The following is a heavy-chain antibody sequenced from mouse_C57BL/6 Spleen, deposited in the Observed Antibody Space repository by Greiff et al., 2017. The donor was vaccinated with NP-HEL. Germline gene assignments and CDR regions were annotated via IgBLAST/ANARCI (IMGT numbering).Heavy chain of an antibody. Sequence: QVQLQQSGAELVKPGASVKISCKASGYAFSSYWMNWVKQRPGKGLEWIGQIYPGDGDTNYNGKFKGKATLTADKSSSTAYMQLSSLTSEDSAVYFCARRGGITTVEFAYWGQGTLVTVSA. D-gene: IGHD1-1*01. CDR2: IYPGDGDT. CDR1: GYAFSSYW. CDR3: ARRGGITTVEFAY. J-gene: IGHJ3*01. V-gene: IGHV1-80*01.